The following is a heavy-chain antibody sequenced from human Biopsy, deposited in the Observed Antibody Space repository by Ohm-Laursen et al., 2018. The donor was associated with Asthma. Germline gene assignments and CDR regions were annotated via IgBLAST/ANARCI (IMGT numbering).Heavy chain of an antibody. CDR1: GDSIDSGDYS. J-gene: IGHJ4*02. CDR3: ARGWNCGGDCYSLDS. Sequence: TLSLTCAVSGDSIDSGDYSWTWNRQSPGVGLEWIGYIYRTGDTYYNPTLKNRVTIYIDRSKNQFSPRLRSVPAADTAVYYCARGWNCGGDCYSLDSLGQGTLVTVSS. CDR2: IYRTGDT. D-gene: IGHD2-21*02. V-gene: IGHV4-30-2*06.